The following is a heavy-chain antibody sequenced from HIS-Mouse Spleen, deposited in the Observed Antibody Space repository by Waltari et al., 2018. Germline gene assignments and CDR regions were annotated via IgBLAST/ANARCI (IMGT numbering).Heavy chain of an antibody. V-gene: IGHV1-2*02. J-gene: IGHJ5*02. CDR2: INPNSGGT. CDR1: GYTFTASY. Sequence: QVQLVQSGAEVKKPGASVKVSCKASGYTFTASYMHGVRKAPGQGLEWMGWINPNSGGTNYAQKFQGRVTMTRDTSISTAYMELSRLRSDDTAVYYCARAAIGWTPRADPWGQGTLVTVSS. CDR3: ARAAIGWTPRADP. D-gene: IGHD6-19*01.